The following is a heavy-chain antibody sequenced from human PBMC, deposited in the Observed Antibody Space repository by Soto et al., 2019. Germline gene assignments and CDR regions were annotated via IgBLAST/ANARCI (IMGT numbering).Heavy chain of an antibody. Sequence: PXETLSLSWTVSGGSISRGCYYWSWIRQHPGKGLEWIGYIYYSGSTYYNPSLKSRVTISVDTSKNQFSLKLSSVTAAETAVYYCARAWYYYHSSGYSRNKWFDPWGQGTLVTVSS. CDR3: ARAWYYYHSSGYSRNKWFDP. CDR2: IYYSGST. CDR1: GGSISRGCYY. V-gene: IGHV4-31*02. D-gene: IGHD3-22*01. J-gene: IGHJ5*02.